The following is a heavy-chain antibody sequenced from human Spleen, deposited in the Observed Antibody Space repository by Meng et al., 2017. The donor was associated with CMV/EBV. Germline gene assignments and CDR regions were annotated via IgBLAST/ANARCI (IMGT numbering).Heavy chain of an antibody. CDR1: GFTFSSFW. D-gene: IGHD2-2*01. CDR2: IKQDGSEK. Sequence: GGSLRLSCAASGFTFSSFWMTWVRQAPGKGLEWVANIKQDGSEKYYVDSVKGRFTISRDNAKNSLYLQMNSLRAEDTAVYYCAREYCSSTSCYPWVYFDYWGQGTLVTVSS. J-gene: IGHJ4*02. V-gene: IGHV3-7*01. CDR3: AREYCSSTSCYPWVYFDY.